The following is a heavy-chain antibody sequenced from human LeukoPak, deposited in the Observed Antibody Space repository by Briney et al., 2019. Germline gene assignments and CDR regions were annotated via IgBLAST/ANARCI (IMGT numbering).Heavy chain of an antibody. CDR3: ARASGTYYLNAFDI. Sequence: GGTLRLSCAASGFTFSSNGMSWVRQAPGKGLEWVAVISYDGSNKYYADSVKGRFTISRDNSKNTLYLQMNSLRAEDTAVYYCARASGTYYLNAFDIWGQGTMVTVSS. CDR2: ISYDGSNK. J-gene: IGHJ3*02. D-gene: IGHD3-10*01. V-gene: IGHV3-30*03. CDR1: GFTFSSNG.